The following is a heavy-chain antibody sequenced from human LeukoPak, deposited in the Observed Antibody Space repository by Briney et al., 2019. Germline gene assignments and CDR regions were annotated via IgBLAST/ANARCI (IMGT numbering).Heavy chain of an antibody. CDR3: ARESYYYDSSGYLYYFDY. Sequence: ASVKVSCKASGYTFTSYGISWVRQAPGQGLEWMGRISAYNGNTNYAQKLQGRVTMTTDTSTSTAYMELRSLRSDDTAVYYCARESYYYDSSGYLYYFDYWGQGTLVTVSS. V-gene: IGHV1-18*01. CDR2: ISAYNGNT. CDR1: GYTFTSYG. D-gene: IGHD3-22*01. J-gene: IGHJ4*02.